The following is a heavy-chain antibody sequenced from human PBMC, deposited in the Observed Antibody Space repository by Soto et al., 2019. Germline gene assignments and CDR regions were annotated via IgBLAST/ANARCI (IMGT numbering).Heavy chain of an antibody. Sequence: QVQLQESGPGLVKPSQTLSLTCTVSGGSISSGGYYWSWIRQHPGKGLERIGYIYYSGSTYYNPSLKSRVTISVDTSKNQFSLKRSSVTAADTAVYYCARDLGVIADRPSSFYGMDVWGQGTTVTVSS. V-gene: IGHV4-31*03. CDR2: IYYSGST. CDR3: ARDLGVIADRPSSFYGMDV. J-gene: IGHJ6*02. CDR1: GGSISSGGYY. D-gene: IGHD6-6*01.